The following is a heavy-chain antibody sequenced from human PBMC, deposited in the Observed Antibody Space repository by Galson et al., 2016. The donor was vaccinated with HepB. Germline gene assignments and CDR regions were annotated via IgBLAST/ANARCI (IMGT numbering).Heavy chain of an antibody. CDR1: GFTFRSYG. CDR3: ARDGSLGPTVTTGGHGMDV. Sequence: SLRLSCAASGFTFRSYGMHWVRQAPGKGLEWVAVIWYDGSNKYYADSVKGRFTISRDNSKNTLYLQMNSLRAEDTALYYCARDGSLGPTVTTGGHGMDVWGQGTTVPVSS. V-gene: IGHV3-33*01. CDR2: IWYDGSNK. D-gene: IGHD4-17*01. J-gene: IGHJ6*02.